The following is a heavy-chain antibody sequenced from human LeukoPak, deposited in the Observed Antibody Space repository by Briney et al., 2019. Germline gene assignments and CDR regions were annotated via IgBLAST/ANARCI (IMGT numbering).Heavy chain of an antibody. CDR3: ARFIAAPPFDY. V-gene: IGHV3-74*01. Sequence: GGSLRLSCAASGFTFSSYWLHWVRQAPGRGLVWVSRINTDGSSTSYADSVKGRFTISRDNAKNTLYLQMNRLRAEDTAVYYCARFIAAPPFDYWGQGTLVTVSS. D-gene: IGHD6-6*01. CDR1: GFTFSSYW. CDR2: INTDGSST. J-gene: IGHJ4*02.